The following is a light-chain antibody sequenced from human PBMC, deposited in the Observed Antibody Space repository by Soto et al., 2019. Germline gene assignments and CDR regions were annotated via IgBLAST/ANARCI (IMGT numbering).Light chain of an antibody. CDR2: DVT. J-gene: IGLJ1*01. Sequence: QSALTQPASVSGPPGQSITISCTGTSSDVGAYNYVSWYQHHTGKAPRLVIYDVTNRPSGISDRFSGSKSGNTASLTISGLLAEDEADYYCTSDTSTSTYVFGTGTKLTVL. CDR3: TSDTSTSTYV. V-gene: IGLV2-14*01. CDR1: SSDVGAYNY.